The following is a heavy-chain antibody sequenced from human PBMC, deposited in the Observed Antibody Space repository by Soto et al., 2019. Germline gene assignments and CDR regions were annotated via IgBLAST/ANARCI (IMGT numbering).Heavy chain of an antibody. CDR3: ARVPVAGIVRNDY. CDR2: IYSGGST. V-gene: IGHV3-66*01. Sequence: AGGSLRLSCAASGFTVSSNYMSWVRQAPGKGLEWVSVIYSGGSTYYADSVKGRFTISRDNSKNTLYLQMNSLRAEDTAVYYCARVPVAGIVRNDYWGQGTLVTVSS. CDR1: GFTVSSNY. J-gene: IGHJ4*02. D-gene: IGHD6-19*01.